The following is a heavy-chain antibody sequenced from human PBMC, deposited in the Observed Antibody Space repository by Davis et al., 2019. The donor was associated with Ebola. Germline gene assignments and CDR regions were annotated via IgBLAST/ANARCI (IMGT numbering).Heavy chain of an antibody. CDR3: ARDGRGYSGYNAPQGEHNYYYYGMDV. D-gene: IGHD5-12*01. CDR2: ISYDGSNK. V-gene: IGHV3-30-3*01. CDR1: GFTFSSYA. Sequence: GESLKISCAASGFTFSSYAMHWVRQAPGKGLEWVAVISYDGSNKYYADSVKGRFTISRDNSKNTLYLQMNSLRAEDTAVYYCARDGRGYSGYNAPQGEHNYYYYGMDVWGQGTTVTVSS. J-gene: IGHJ6*02.